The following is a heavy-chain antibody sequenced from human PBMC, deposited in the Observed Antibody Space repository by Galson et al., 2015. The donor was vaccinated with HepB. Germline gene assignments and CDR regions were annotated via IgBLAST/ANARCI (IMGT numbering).Heavy chain of an antibody. J-gene: IGHJ5*02. CDR3: AKDRLGYCTSGICYNIGVNWFDP. V-gene: IGHV3-23*01. CDR1: GSTFSSDA. D-gene: IGHD2-8*01. CDR2: ISGSGNKT. Sequence: SLRLSCAASGSTFSSDAMSWVRQAPGKGPEWLSTISGSGNKTYYADSVKGRFTVSRDNSNNTLYLQMNSLRAEDTAVYYCAKDRLGYCTSGICYNIGVNWFDPWGQGTLVTVSS.